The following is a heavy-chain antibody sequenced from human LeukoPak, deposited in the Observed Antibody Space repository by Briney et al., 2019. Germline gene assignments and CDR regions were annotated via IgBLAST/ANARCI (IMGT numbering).Heavy chain of an antibody. CDR1: GYTFTSYG. CDR3: ARDIPPRYCSGGSCYFDY. V-gene: IGHV1-18*04. CDR2: ISAYNGNT. J-gene: IGHJ4*02. Sequence: ASVKVSCKASGYTFTSYGISWVRQAPGQGLEWMGWISAYNGNTNYAQKLQGRVTMTTDTSTSTAYMELRSLRSDDTAVYYCARDIPPRYCSGGSCYFDYWGQGTLVTVSS. D-gene: IGHD2-15*01.